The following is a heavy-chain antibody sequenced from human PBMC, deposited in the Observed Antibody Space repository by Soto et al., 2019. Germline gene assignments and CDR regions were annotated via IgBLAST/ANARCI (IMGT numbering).Heavy chain of an antibody. Sequence: SETLSLTCAVSGVSISSGVYSWTWIRQPPGKGLEWIGYIYHSGSTDYNPSLKSRVTVSVDRSKNQFSLKLSSVTAADTAVYYCASSVQVEPNEANWFDPWGQGTLVTVSS. J-gene: IGHJ5*02. CDR3: ASSVQVEPNEANWFDP. V-gene: IGHV4-30-2*01. CDR2: IYHSGST. D-gene: IGHD1-1*01. CDR1: GVSISSGVYS.